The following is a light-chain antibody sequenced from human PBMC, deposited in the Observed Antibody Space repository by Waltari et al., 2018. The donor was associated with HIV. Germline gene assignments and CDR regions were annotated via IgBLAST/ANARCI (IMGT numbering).Light chain of an antibody. CDR2: RAS. J-gene: IGKJ1*01. V-gene: IGKV1-5*03. Sequence: DIQMTQSPSTLSASVGATVTITCRASQRIGSWLAWYQQKPGRAPKLLTYRASSLETGVPPRCGGFGSGTEFSLTIRGLQPDDFATYYCQQYNSLGTFGQGTKVEIK. CDR3: QQYNSLGT. CDR1: QRIGSW.